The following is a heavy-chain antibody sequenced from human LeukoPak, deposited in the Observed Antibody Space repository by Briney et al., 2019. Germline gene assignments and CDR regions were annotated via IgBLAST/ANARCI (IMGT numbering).Heavy chain of an antibody. V-gene: IGHV4-34*01. J-gene: IGHJ3*02. CDR2: INHSGSS. CDR1: GGSFSGYY. D-gene: IGHD3-22*01. CDR3: ARKPHYYDSSMTGAFDI. Sequence: SETLSLTCAVDGGSFSGYYWSWIRKPPGKGLEWMGEINHSGSSNYNPSLKSRVTISVNTSKNQFSLKLSSVTAADTAVYYCARKPHYYDSSMTGAFDIWGQGTMVTVSS.